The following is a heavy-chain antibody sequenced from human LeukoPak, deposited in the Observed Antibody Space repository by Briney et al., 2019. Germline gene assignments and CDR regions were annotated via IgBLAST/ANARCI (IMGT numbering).Heavy chain of an antibody. Sequence: ASVKVSCKASGYTFTSYGISWLRQAPGQGLEWMGWISAYNGNTNYAQKLQGRVTMTTDTSTSTAYMELRSLRSDDTAVYYCARGDYVWGSYRYKAFDYWGQGTLVTVSS. CDR3: ARGDYVWGSYRYKAFDY. D-gene: IGHD3-16*02. CDR2: ISAYNGNT. J-gene: IGHJ4*02. CDR1: GYTFTSYG. V-gene: IGHV1-18*01.